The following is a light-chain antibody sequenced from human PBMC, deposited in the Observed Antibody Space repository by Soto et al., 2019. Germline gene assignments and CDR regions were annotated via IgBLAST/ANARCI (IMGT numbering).Light chain of an antibody. CDR3: NSYTSASTYV. CDR2: NVY. V-gene: IGLV2-14*03. J-gene: IGLJ1*01. Sequence: QSALTQPASVSGSPGQSITIFCTGTSSDIGIYNFVSWYQQHPGKAPKLMIYNVYSRPSGVSSRFSGSKSGNTASLTISWLQAGDEADYYCNSYTSASTYVFGTGTKLTVL. CDR1: SSDIGIYNF.